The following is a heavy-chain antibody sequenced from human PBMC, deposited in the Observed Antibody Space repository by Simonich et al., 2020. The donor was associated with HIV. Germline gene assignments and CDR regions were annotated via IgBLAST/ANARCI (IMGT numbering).Heavy chain of an antibody. D-gene: IGHD2-2*01. CDR3: ARDGRKGSSTSCSDY. J-gene: IGHJ4*02. V-gene: IGHV3-21*01. Sequence: EVQLVESGGGLVKPGGSLRLSCAASGFTFSSYSMNWVRQAPGKGLEWGSSISSSSSYIYYADSGKGRFTISRDNAKNSLYLQMNSLRAEDTAVYYCARDGRKGSSTSCSDYWGQGTLVTVSS. CDR1: GFTFSSYS. CDR2: ISSSSSYI.